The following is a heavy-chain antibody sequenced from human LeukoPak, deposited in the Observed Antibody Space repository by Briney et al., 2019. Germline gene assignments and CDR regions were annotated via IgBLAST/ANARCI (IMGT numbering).Heavy chain of an antibody. CDR1: GGTFSSYA. V-gene: IGHV1-69*13. J-gene: IGHJ6*04. D-gene: IGHD3-22*01. CDR2: IIPIFGTA. Sequence: ASVKVSCKASGGTFSSYAISWVRQAPGQGLEWMGGIIPIFGTANYAQKFQGRVTITADESTSTACMELSSLRSEDTAVYSCASGNNSNGYRVLRKYYSYYGMDVWGKGPTVTVSS. CDR3: ASGNNSNGYRVLRKYYSYYGMDV.